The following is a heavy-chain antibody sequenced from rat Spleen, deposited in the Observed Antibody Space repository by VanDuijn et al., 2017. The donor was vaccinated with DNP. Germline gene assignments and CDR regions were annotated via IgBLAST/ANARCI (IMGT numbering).Heavy chain of an antibody. CDR1: GYSITSNY. Sequence: EVQLQESGPGLVKPSQSLSLTCSVTGYSITSNYWGWSRKFPGNKMEWIGYINYRGRTGYNPSLKSRISITRDTSKNQFFLQLNSVTTEDTATYYCARGISSYHGYNSYWHFDFWGPGTVVTVSS. J-gene: IGHJ1*01. D-gene: IGHD1-9*01. CDR3: ARGISSYHGYNSYWHFDF. V-gene: IGHV3-1*01. CDR2: INYRGRT.